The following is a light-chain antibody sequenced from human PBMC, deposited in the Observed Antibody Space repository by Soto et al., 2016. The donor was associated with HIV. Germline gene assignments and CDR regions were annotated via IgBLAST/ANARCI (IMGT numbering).Light chain of an antibody. J-gene: IGLJ3*02. Sequence: SVAPGKTATIACGGNNIESKSVHWYQQRPGQAPVLVVYDDSDRPSGIPERFSGSNSANTATLTISRVEAGDEADYYCQVWDSSSDHWVFGGGTKLTVL. CDR1: NIESKS. V-gene: IGLV3-21*03. CDR3: QVWDSSSDHWV. CDR2: DDS.